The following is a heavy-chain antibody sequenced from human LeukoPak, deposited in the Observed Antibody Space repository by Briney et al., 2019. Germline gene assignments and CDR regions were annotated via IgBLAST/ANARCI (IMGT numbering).Heavy chain of an antibody. CDR3: ASRHPDLAGP. CDR1: GFTFSSFA. D-gene: IGHD3-3*02. CDR2: ISGSGGDI. Sequence: PGGSLRLSCAASGFTFSSFAMIWFRQAPGKGLEWVSTISGSGGDIYYADSVKGRFTISRDNSKNTLYLQMSGLRAEDTAVYYCASRHPDLAGPWGQGTLVTVSS. J-gene: IGHJ5*02. V-gene: IGHV3-23*01.